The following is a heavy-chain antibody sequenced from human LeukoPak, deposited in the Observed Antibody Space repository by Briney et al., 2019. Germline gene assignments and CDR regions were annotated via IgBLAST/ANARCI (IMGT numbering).Heavy chain of an antibody. D-gene: IGHD1-26*01. V-gene: IGHV3-30-3*02. CDR2: ISYDGSNK. J-gene: IGHJ4*02. CDR3: AKRSNSLYFDY. CDR1: GFTFSSYA. Sequence: GRSLRLSCAASGFTFSSYAMHWVRQAPGKGLEWVAVISYDGSNKYYADSVKGRFTISRDTSKNTLYLQMNSLRGEDTAVYYCAKRSNSLYFDYWGQGTLVTVSS.